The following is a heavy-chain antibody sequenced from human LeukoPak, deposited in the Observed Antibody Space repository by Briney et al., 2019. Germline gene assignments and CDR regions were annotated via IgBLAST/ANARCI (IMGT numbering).Heavy chain of an antibody. D-gene: IGHD5-12*01. V-gene: IGHV3-30*02. CDR2: IRYDGGNK. J-gene: IGHJ4*02. Sequence: PGGSLRLSCAASGFTFSSYGMHWVRQAPGKGLEWVAFIRYDGGNKYYADSVKGRFTISRDNSKNTLYLQMNSLRAEDTAVYYCAKDSSKIRTFIVPTKGYFDYWGQGTLVTVSS. CDR1: GFTFSSYG. CDR3: AKDSSKIRTFIVPTKGYFDY.